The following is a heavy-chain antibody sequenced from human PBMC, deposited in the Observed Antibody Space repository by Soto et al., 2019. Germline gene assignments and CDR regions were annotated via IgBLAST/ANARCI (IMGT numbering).Heavy chain of an antibody. CDR1: GFTFSYD. D-gene: IGHD2-15*01. J-gene: IGHJ6*02. V-gene: IGHV3-33*01. Sequence: QVQLVESGGGVVQPGRSLRLSCEASGFTFSYDFHWVRQAPGKGLEWVAVIWWDGSNKFYADSVKGRFTISRDNSKKTLYLQMNSLRAEDTAVYYCAREGYCSGGGCYSGMDVWRQGTTVTVSS. CDR2: IWWDGSNK. CDR3: AREGYCSGGGCYSGMDV.